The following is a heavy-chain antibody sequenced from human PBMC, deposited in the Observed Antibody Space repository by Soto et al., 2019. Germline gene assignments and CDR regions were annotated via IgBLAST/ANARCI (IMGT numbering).Heavy chain of an antibody. CDR3: ARDFGYYDSSGSEKYYYYYGMDV. Sequence: SETLSLTCTVSGGSISSGGYYWSWIRQHPGKGLEWIGYIYYSGSTYYNPSLTSRVTISVDTSKNQFSLKLSSVTAADTAVYYCARDFGYYDSSGSEKYYYYYGMDVWGQGTTVTVSS. D-gene: IGHD3-22*01. CDR2: IYYSGST. CDR1: GGSISSGGYY. V-gene: IGHV4-31*03. J-gene: IGHJ6*02.